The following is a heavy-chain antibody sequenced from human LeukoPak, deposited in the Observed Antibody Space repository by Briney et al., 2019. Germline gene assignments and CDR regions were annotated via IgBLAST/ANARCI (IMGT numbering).Heavy chain of an antibody. V-gene: IGHV3-30*18. Sequence: GGSLRLSCAASGFTFSSYGMHWVRQAPGKGLEWVAVISYDGSNKYYADSVKGRFTISRDNSKNTVYLQMNSLRAEDTAVYYCAKEDGSGSSAFLDAFDIWGQGTMVTVSS. CDR2: ISYDGSNK. CDR1: GFTFSSYG. J-gene: IGHJ3*02. D-gene: IGHD3-10*01. CDR3: AKEDGSGSSAFLDAFDI.